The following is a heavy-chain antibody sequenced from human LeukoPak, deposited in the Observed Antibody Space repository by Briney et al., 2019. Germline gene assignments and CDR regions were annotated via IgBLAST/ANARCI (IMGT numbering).Heavy chain of an antibody. CDR1: GYTFTIYA. Sequence: GASVKVSCKASGYTFTIYAMHWVRQAPGQRLEWMGWINAGNGNTKYSQRFQGRVTITRDTSASTAYMELSSLRSEDTAVYYCARVDKFSGYAFDYWGQGTLVTVSS. CDR2: INAGNGNT. D-gene: IGHD5-12*01. V-gene: IGHV1-3*01. CDR3: ARVDKFSGYAFDY. J-gene: IGHJ4*02.